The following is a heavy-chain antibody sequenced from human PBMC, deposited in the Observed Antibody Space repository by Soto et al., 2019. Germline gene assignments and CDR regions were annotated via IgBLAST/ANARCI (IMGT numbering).Heavy chain of an antibody. CDR1: GFSVRTNY. CDR3: ARAGVTPDFFDY. Sequence: PGRSLRLSCAASGFSVRTNYMSWVRQAPGKGLEWVSVFESGGSIYYADSVKGRFIISRDYARNTVDLQLNSLRADDTAVYYCARAGVTPDFFDYWGQGTLVTVSS. D-gene: IGHD2-21*02. CDR2: FESGGSI. J-gene: IGHJ4*02. V-gene: IGHV3-53*01.